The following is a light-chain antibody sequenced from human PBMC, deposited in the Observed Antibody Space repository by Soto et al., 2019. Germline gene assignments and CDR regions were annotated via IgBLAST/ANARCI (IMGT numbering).Light chain of an antibody. CDR1: QGISSY. CDR2: AAS. V-gene: IGKV1-9*01. Sequence: DIQLTQSPSFLSASVGDRVTITCLCSQGISSYLAWYQQKPGKAPKLLIYAASTLQSGVPSRFSGSGSGTDFTLTISSLQPEDFASYYCQQYNSYSTLGQGTKVDIK. J-gene: IGKJ1*01. CDR3: QQYNSYST.